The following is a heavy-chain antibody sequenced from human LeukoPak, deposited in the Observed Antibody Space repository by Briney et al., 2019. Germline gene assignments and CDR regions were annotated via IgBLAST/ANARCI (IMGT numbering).Heavy chain of an antibody. CDR3: GRVGGAVSLFAY. CDR2: ISYSGST. D-gene: IGHD2/OR15-2a*01. Sequence: PSETLSLTCTVSGGSISGYYWSWIRQPPGKGLEWVGYISYSGSTNYNPSLKSRVTISVDTSKNQFSLKLSSVTAADTAIYYCGRVGGAVSLFAYGAQGPLVTVS. CDR1: GGSISGYY. J-gene: IGHJ4*02. V-gene: IGHV4-59*01.